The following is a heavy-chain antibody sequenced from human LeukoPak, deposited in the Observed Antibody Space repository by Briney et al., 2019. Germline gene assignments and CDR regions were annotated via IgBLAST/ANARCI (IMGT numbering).Heavy chain of an antibody. J-gene: IGHJ3*02. CDR3: ARGPLGYCSSTSCRDAFDI. Sequence: SETLSLTCAVYGGSFSGYYWSWIRQPPGKGLGWIGEINHSGSTNYNPSLKSRVTISVDTSKNQFSLKLSSVTAADTAVYYCARGPLGYCSSTSCRDAFDIWGQGTMVTVSS. V-gene: IGHV4-34*01. CDR1: GGSFSGYY. CDR2: INHSGST. D-gene: IGHD2-2*01.